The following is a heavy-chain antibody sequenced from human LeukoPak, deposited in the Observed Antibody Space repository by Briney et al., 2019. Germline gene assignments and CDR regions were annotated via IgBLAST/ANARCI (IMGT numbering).Heavy chain of an antibody. CDR1: GFTFSSYS. CDR3: ARAGNYYFDL. CDR2: MNGDGRTI. J-gene: IGHJ2*01. V-gene: IGHV3-74*01. Sequence: GGSLRLSCAASGFTFSSYSMNWVRQGPGKGLVWVARMNGDGRTINYADSVKGRFTISRDNAKNTLYLQMNSLRAEDAAVYYCARAGNYYFDLWGRGTLVTVSS. D-gene: IGHD1-7*01.